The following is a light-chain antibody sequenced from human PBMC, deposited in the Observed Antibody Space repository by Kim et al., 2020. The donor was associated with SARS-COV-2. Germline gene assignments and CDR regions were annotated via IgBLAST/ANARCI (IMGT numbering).Light chain of an antibody. CDR3: QQYGSAPVT. Sequence: SLSPGERVTLFCRASQSVRSSLAWYQKKPGQAPRLLIYDSSSRATGIPDRLSGSGSGTDFTLTISRLEPEDFAVYYCQQYGSAPVTFGQGTKLEI. CDR1: QSVRSS. CDR2: DSS. V-gene: IGKV3-20*01. J-gene: IGKJ2*01.